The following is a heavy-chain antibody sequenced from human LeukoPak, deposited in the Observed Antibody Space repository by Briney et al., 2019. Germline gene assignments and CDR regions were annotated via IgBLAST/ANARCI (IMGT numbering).Heavy chain of an antibody. CDR3: ARDRPPYYYDSSGSEYDAFDI. J-gene: IGHJ3*02. Sequence: PGGSLRLSCAASGFTFSSYWMSWVRQAPGKGLEWVANIRQDGSEKYYVDSVKGRFTISRDNAENSLYLQMNSLRAEDTAVYYCARDRPPYYYDSSGSEYDAFDIWGQGTMVTVSS. CDR2: IRQDGSEK. V-gene: IGHV3-7*01. CDR1: GFTFSSYW. D-gene: IGHD3-22*01.